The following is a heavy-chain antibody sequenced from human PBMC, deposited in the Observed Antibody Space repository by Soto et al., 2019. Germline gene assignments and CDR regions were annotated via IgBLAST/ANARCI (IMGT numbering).Heavy chain of an antibody. D-gene: IGHD3-3*01. J-gene: IGHJ6*02. CDR3: ARGITIFGVVNYYYYGMDV. CDR2: SYYSGST. V-gene: IGHV4-31*03. CDR1: GGSISSGGYY. Sequence: SETLSLTCTVSGGSISSGGYYWSWIRQHPGKGLEWIGYSYYSGSTYYNPSLKSRVTISVDTSKNQFSLQLSSVTAADTAVYYCARGITIFGVVNYYYYGMDVWGQGTTVTVSS.